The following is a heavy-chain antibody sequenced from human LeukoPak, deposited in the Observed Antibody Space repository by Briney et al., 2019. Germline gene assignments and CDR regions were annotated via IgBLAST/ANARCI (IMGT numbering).Heavy chain of an antibody. Sequence: GGSLRLSCAASGFTVSSKYMSWVRQAPGKGLEWVSVIYSGGRTFYADSVKGRFTISRDNSKNTLYLQTNSLRVEDTAVYYCAKRPVIDPKSITGTKWTLDYWGQGTLVTVSS. CDR3: AKRPVIDPKSITGTKWTLDY. J-gene: IGHJ4*02. CDR2: IYSGGRT. CDR1: GFTVSSKY. D-gene: IGHD1-7*01. V-gene: IGHV3-53*05.